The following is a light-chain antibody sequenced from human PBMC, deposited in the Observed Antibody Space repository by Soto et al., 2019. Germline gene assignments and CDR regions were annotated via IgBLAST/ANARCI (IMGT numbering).Light chain of an antibody. CDR2: GDS. V-gene: IGLV1-40*01. CDR3: QSYDSSLSGSGV. Sequence: QSVLTQPPSVSGAPGQRVTISCTGSSSNIGAGYGVHWYQQLPGTAPKLLIYGDSNRPSGVPDRFSGSKSGTSASLAITGLHAEDEADYYCQSYDSSLSGSGVFGGGTKLTVL. CDR1: SSNIGAGYG. J-gene: IGLJ3*02.